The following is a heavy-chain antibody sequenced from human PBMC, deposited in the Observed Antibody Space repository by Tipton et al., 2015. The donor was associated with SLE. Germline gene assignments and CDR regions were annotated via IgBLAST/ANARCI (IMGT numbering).Heavy chain of an antibody. CDR2: IDPSDSYT. V-gene: IGHV5-10-1*01. CDR3: ATLVRGVPLDY. CDR1: GYSFPNYW. J-gene: IGHJ4*02. Sequence: QLVQSGAEVKKPGESLRISCKGSGYSFPNYWINWVRLLPGKGLEWMGRIDPSDSYTDYSPSFQGHVTISADKSISTAYLQWSSLRSSDTAMYYCATLVRGVPLDYWGQGTLVTVSS. D-gene: IGHD3-10*01.